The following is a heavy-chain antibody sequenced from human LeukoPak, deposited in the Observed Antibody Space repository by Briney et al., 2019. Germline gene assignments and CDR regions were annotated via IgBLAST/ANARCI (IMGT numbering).Heavy chain of an antibody. CDR1: GFTFSSYA. V-gene: IGHV3-23*01. J-gene: IGHJ6*03. Sequence: GGSLRLSCAASGFTFSSYAMSWVRQAPGKGLEWVSAISGSGGSTYYADSVKGRFTISRDNSKNTLYLQMNSLRAGDTAVYSCAKEWHRVAVNYMAVWGKGTTFTVSS. CDR3: AKEWHRVAVNYMAV. CDR2: ISGSGGST. D-gene: IGHD3-10*01.